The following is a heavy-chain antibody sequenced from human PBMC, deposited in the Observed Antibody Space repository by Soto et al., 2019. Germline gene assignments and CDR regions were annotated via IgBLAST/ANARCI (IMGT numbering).Heavy chain of an antibody. CDR3: ARGDSTGSPTGWFDP. CDR2: ISNYNGDT. V-gene: IGHV1-18*04. CDR1: GYTFTRYS. J-gene: IGHJ5*02. D-gene: IGHD6-19*01. Sequence: ASVKVSCKASGYTFTRYSINRVRQAPGQGLEWVGWISNYNGDTKYAQKFQGRVTLTTDTSTTTTYMDLRSLTSDDTAVYFCARGDSTGSPTGWFDPWGQGTLVTVS.